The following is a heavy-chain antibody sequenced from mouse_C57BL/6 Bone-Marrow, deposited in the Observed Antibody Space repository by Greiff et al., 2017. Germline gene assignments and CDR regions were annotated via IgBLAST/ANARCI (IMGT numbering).Heavy chain of an antibody. CDR1: GFNIKDDY. Sequence: VQLQQSGAELVRPGASVKLSCTASGFNIKDDYIHWVKQRPEQGLEWIGWIDPEIGDTEYASKFQGKATITSDTSSNTAYLQLCSLSSEDTAVYYCSSFDGNYFDFWGQGTPLTVAS. J-gene: IGHJ2*01. D-gene: IGHD2-3*01. V-gene: IGHV14-4*01. CDR3: SSFDGNYFDF. CDR2: IDPEIGDT.